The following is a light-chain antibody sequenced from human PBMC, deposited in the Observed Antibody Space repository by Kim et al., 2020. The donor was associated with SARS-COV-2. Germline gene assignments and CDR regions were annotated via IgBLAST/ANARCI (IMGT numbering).Light chain of an antibody. CDR3: QKYNSAPPRGFT. V-gene: IGKV1-27*01. CDR1: QGISNY. J-gene: IGKJ3*01. Sequence: DIQMTQSPSSLSASVGDRVTITCRASQGISNYLAWYQQKPGKVPKLLIYAASTLQSGVPSRFSGSGSGTDFTLTISSLQPEDVATYYFQKYNSAPPRGFTFGPGTKVDIK. CDR2: AAS.